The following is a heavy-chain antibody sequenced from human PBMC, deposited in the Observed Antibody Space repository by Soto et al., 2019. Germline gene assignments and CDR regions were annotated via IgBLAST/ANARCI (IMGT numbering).Heavy chain of an antibody. Sequence: QVQLVQSGAEVKKPGASVKVSCKASGYTFSTYYMHWVRQAPGQGYEWMGIINPSGGSTTYAQKFQGRXXMXMAXYTTTVYMELSSLKSEDKAVYYCARYDYHGYYFDYWGQGTLVTVSS. CDR2: INPSGGST. V-gene: IGHV1-46*01. D-gene: IGHD4-17*01. CDR3: ARYDYHGYYFDY. J-gene: IGHJ4*02. CDR1: GYTFSTYY.